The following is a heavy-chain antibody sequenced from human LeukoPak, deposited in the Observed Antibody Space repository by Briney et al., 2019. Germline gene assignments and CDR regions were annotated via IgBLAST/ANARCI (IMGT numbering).Heavy chain of an antibody. CDR3: SRGAPEQGGADS. CDR2: IYYSGST. Sequence: SETLSLTCTVSGGSISSYYWSWIRQPPGKGLEWIGYIYYSGSTNYNPSLKSRVTISVDTSKNQFSLKLSSVTAADTAVYFCSRGAPEQGGADSWGQGTLVIVPS. J-gene: IGHJ4*02. CDR1: GGSISSYY. D-gene: IGHD1-14*01. V-gene: IGHV4-59*08.